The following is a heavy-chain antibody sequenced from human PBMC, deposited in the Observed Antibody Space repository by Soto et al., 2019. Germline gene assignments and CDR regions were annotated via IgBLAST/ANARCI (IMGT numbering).Heavy chain of an antibody. CDR3: AKGRDVRYFDWPMVYYYYGMDV. CDR2: ISGSGGST. D-gene: IGHD3-9*01. Sequence: QPGGSLRLSCAASGFTFSSYAMSWVRQAPGKGLEWVSAISGSGGSTYYADSVKGRFTISRDNSKNTLYLQMNSLRAEDTAVYYCAKGRDVRYFDWPMVYYYYGMDVWGQGTTVTVSS. J-gene: IGHJ6*02. CDR1: GFTFSSYA. V-gene: IGHV3-23*01.